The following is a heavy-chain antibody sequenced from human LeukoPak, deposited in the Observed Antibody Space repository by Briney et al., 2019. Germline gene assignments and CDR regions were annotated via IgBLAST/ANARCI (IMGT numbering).Heavy chain of an antibody. J-gene: IGHJ6*03. CDR1: GYTFTGYY. CDR3: ARVADPARLVVPAAIHHYYYYMDV. Sequence: ASVKVSCKASGYTFTGYYMHWVRQAPGQGLEWMGWINPNSGGTNYAQKFQGRVTMTRDTSISTAYMELSRLRSDDTAVYYCARVADPARLVVPAAIHHYYYYMDVWGKGTTVTVSS. D-gene: IGHD2-2*01. V-gene: IGHV1-2*02. CDR2: INPNSGGT.